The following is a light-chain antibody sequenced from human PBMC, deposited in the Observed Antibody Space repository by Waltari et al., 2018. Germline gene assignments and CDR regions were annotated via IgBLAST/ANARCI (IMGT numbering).Light chain of an antibody. CDR2: KDT. Sequence: SYELTQPSSVSVSPGQTARITCSGGVLAKKYARWFQQKPGQAPVLVIYKDTERPSGIPERIAGSSSGTTVTLTISGAQVEDEADYYCYSAADSNLRVFGGGTRLTVL. V-gene: IGLV3-27*01. J-gene: IGLJ2*01. CDR1: VLAKKY. CDR3: YSAADSNLRV.